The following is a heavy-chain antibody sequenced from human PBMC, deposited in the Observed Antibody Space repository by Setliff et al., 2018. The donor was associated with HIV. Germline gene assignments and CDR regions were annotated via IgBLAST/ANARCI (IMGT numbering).Heavy chain of an antibody. D-gene: IGHD2-2*01. CDR2: IFYRGDT. CDR1: SGAISRAASY. Sequence: SETLSLTCTVSSGAISRAASYWSWIRQSPGKGLEWIGTIFYRGDTYYNPSLKSRLTLSVDTSKSQFSLRLASVTAADTAVYYCARPFPCASTTCYFAAFDMWGQGIPVTSPQ. J-gene: IGHJ1*01. CDR3: ARPFPCASTTCYFAAFDM. V-gene: IGHV4-39*01.